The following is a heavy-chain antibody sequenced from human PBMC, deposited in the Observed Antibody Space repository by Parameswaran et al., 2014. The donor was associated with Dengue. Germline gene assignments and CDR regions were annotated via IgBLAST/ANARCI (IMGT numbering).Heavy chain of an antibody. V-gene: IGHV4-31*02. CDR2: IYYSGST. CDR3: ATGPIEDYFDY. D-gene: IGHD3-22*01. J-gene: IGHJ4*02. Sequence: PGKGLEWIGYIYYSGSTYYNPSLKSRVTISVDTSKNQFSLKLSSVTAADTAVYYCATGPIEDYFDYWGQGTLGTVSS.